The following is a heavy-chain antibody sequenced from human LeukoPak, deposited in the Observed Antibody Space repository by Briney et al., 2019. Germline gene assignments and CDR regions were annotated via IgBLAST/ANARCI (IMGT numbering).Heavy chain of an antibody. V-gene: IGHV4-61*02. CDR3: ARGPGGSSSSDFDY. J-gene: IGHJ4*02. CDR1: GGSISSGSYY. CDR2: IYTSGST. Sequence: SETLSLTCTVSGGSISSGSYYWSWIRQPAGKGLEWIGRIYTSGSTNYNPSLKSRVTISVDTSKNQFPLKLSSVTAADTAVYYCARGPGGSSSSDFDYWGQGTLVTVSS. D-gene: IGHD6-6*01.